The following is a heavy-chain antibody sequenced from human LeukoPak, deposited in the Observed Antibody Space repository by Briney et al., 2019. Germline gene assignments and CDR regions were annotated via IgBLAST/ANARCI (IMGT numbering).Heavy chain of an antibody. CDR1: GGSISSYY. Sequence: SSETLSLTCTVSGGSISSYYWSWIRQPAGKGLEWIGRIYTSGSTNYNPSLKSRVTISVDTSKNQFSLKLSSVTAADTAVYYCARDPGVVGVWYYYYGMDVWGQGTTVTVSS. V-gene: IGHV4-4*07. J-gene: IGHJ6*02. CDR3: ARDPGVVGVWYYYYGMDV. D-gene: IGHD1-26*01. CDR2: IYTSGST.